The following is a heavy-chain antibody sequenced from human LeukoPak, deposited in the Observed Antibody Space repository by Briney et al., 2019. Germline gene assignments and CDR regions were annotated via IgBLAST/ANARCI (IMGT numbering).Heavy chain of an antibody. V-gene: IGHV5-51*01. J-gene: IGHJ4*02. Sequence: GESLKISCKGSGYTFTNYWIGWLRQMPGKGLEWMGFIYPGDSDTRYSPSFQGQVTISADKSISTAYLQWSSLKASDTAMYYCARRAGTGYFDYWGRGTLVTVSS. CDR2: IYPGDSDT. CDR1: GYTFTNYW. D-gene: IGHD6-19*01. CDR3: ARRAGTGYFDY.